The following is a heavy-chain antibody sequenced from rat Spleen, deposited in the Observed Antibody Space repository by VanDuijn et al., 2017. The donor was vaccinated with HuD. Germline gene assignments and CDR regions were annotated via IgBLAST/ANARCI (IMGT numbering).Heavy chain of an antibody. D-gene: IGHD1-2*01. CDR2: ISSDGSTP. CDR3: ATGGTIAAISYF. J-gene: IGHJ1*01. V-gene: IGHV5-29*01. Sequence: EVQLVESGGTLVQPGRSLKLSCAASGFTFSDYFMAWVRQAPTKGLEWVATISSDGSTPYYRDSVRGRFTVSRDNAKSTLYLQRDSLRSEDTATYYCATGGTIAAISYFWGPGTMVTVSS. CDR1: GFTFSDYF.